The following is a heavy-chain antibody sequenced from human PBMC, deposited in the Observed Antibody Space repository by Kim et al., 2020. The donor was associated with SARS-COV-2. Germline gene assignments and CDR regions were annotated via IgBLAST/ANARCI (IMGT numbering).Heavy chain of an antibody. CDR1: GGSISSGGYY. Sequence: SETLSLTCTVSGGSISSGGYYWSWIRQHPGKGLEWIGYIYYSGSTYYNPSLKSRVTISVDTSKNQFSLKLSSVTAADTAVYYCARVDSSGYSLWDYWGQGTLVTVSS. CDR2: IYYSGST. V-gene: IGHV4-31*03. CDR3: ARVDSSGYSLWDY. D-gene: IGHD3-22*01. J-gene: IGHJ4*02.